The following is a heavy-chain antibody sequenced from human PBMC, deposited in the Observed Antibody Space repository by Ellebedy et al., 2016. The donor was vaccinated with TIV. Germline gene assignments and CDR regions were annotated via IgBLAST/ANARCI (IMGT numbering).Heavy chain of an antibody. D-gene: IGHD3-3*01. CDR3: ASPYDFWSGDAFDI. V-gene: IGHV3-74*01. CDR1: RFTFSNYW. Sequence: GESLKISXAASRFTFSNYWMHWVRQAPGKGLVWVSYINSDGSSTSYADSVKGRFTISRDNAKNTVYLQMNSLRAEDTAVYYCASPYDFWSGDAFDIWGQGTMVTVSS. CDR2: INSDGSST. J-gene: IGHJ3*02.